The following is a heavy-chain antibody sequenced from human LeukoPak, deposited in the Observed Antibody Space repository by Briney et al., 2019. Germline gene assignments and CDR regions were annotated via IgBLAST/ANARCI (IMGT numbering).Heavy chain of an antibody. CDR1: GGSFSGYY. D-gene: IGHD3-9*01. Sequence: SETLSLTCAVYGGSFSGYYWSWIRQPPGKGLEWIGEINHSGSTNYNPSLKSRVTISVDTSKNQFSLKLSSVTAADTAVYYCATDMYYDTLTGYYYAFDIWGQGTMVTVSS. V-gene: IGHV4-34*01. CDR2: INHSGST. J-gene: IGHJ3*02. CDR3: ATDMYYDTLTGYYYAFDI.